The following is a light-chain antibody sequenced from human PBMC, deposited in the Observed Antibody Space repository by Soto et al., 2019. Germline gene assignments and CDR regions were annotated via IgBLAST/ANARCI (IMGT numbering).Light chain of an antibody. CDR2: AVS. Sequence: SVLTQSPGTLSLSPGERGALSCRASQSVSSNYVAWYQQKPGQAPRLLISAVSTRATGIPARFSGSGSGTDFTLTISSLQPEDFAVYYCQQDYNLPITFGQGTRLEIK. CDR3: QQDYNLPIT. J-gene: IGKJ5*01. CDR1: QSVSSNY. V-gene: IGKV3D-7*01.